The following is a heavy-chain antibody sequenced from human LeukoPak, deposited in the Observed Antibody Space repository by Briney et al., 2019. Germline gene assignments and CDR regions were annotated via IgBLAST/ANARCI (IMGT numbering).Heavy chain of an antibody. CDR2: INPNSGDT. CDR1: GHTFTGYY. Sequence: ASVKVSCKASGHTFTGYYVHWVRQAPGQGLEWMGCINPNSGDTNYAQKFQGRVTMTRDTSISTAYMELSRLRSDDTAVYYCARGYCSGGSCYPGWFDPWGQGTLVTVSS. D-gene: IGHD2-15*01. J-gene: IGHJ5*02. CDR3: ARGYCSGGSCYPGWFDP. V-gene: IGHV1-2*02.